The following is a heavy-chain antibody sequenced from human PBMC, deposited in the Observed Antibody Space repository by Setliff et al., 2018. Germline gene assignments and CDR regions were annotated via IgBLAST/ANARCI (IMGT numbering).Heavy chain of an antibody. D-gene: IGHD6-25*01. Sequence: SETLSLTCSVYGESFSNNYWGWIRQPPGKGLEWIGSIYHSGSSYYNPSLRSRVTISVDTSKNEFSLNLRSVTAADTAIYYCARDSHRLTTDPLFDHWGQGALVTVSS. V-gene: IGHV4-38-2*02. J-gene: IGHJ4*02. CDR1: GESFSNNY. CDR2: IYHSGSS. CDR3: ARDSHRLTTDPLFDH.